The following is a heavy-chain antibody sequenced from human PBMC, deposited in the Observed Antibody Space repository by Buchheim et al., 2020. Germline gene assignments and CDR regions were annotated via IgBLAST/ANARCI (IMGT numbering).Heavy chain of an antibody. J-gene: IGHJ4*02. CDR1: GFTFSDYY. D-gene: IGHD3-22*01. CDR2: ISSSSSYT. Sequence: QVQLVESGGGLVKPGGSLRLSCAASGFTFSDYYMSWIRQAPGKGLEWVSYISSSSSYTNYADSVKGRFTITRDNAKNSLYLQMNSLRAEDTAVYYCARDSNYYDSSGYRDHFDYWGQGTL. CDR3: ARDSNYYDSSGYRDHFDY. V-gene: IGHV3-11*05.